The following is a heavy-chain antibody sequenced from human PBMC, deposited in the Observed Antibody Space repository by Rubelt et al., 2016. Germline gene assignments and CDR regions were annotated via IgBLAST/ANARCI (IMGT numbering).Heavy chain of an antibody. CDR3: ARSKDTAMVTDADWYFDL. CDR2: IYGGSGTP. D-gene: IGHD5-18*01. CDR1: GYTLTSYP. Sequence: QVQLVQSGAEVKKPGAAVNVSCKASGYTLTSYPIHWVRQAPGQRCEWMGWIYGGSGTPKYSQKFPGRVTLTRDPSASTAYMALGSLRSEDTAVYYCARSKDTAMVTDADWYFDLWGRGTLVTVSS. V-gene: IGHV1-3*01. J-gene: IGHJ2*01.